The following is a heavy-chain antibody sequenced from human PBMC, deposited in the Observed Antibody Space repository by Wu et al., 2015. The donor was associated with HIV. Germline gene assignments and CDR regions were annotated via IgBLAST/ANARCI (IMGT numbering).Heavy chain of an antibody. CDR1: GYTFTPYD. J-gene: IGHJ4*02. V-gene: IGHV1-2*02. Sequence: QVQLVQSGAEVKKPGASVKVSCKASGYTFTPYDINWVRQATGQGLEWMGWINPNNGDTNYAQKFQGRVTMTRDTSISTAYMELRRLRSDDTAVYYCARGITMLRDWGQGTLVTVSS. CDR2: INPNNGDT. D-gene: IGHD3-10*01. CDR3: ARGITMLRD.